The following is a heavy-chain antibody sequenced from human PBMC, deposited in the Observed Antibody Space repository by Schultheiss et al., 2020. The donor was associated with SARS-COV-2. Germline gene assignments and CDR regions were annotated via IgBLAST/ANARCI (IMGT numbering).Heavy chain of an antibody. CDR2: INPNSGGT. V-gene: IGHV1-2*02. CDR3: ARDSSPPGLVFDP. J-gene: IGHJ5*02. D-gene: IGHD6-19*01. CDR1: GYTFTGYY. Sequence: ASVKVSCKASGYTFTGYYMHWVRQAPGQGLEWMGWINPNSGGTNYAQKFQGRVTMTRDTSISTAYMELSRLRSDDTAVYYCARDSSPPGLVFDPWGQGTLVTVSS.